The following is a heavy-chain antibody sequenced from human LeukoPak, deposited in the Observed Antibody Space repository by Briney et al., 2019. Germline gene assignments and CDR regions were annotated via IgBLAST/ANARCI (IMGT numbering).Heavy chain of an antibody. D-gene: IGHD5-24*01. V-gene: IGHV3-7*03. CDR2: INHNGNVN. CDR1: GFTFSSYW. CDR3: AKEGRSLQTY. Sequence: GGSLRLSCAASGFTFSSYWMNWARQAPGKGLEWVASINHNGNVNYYVDSVKGRFTISRDNAKNSLYLQMNSLRVEDTAVYYCAKEGRSLQTYWGQGTLVTVSS. J-gene: IGHJ4*02.